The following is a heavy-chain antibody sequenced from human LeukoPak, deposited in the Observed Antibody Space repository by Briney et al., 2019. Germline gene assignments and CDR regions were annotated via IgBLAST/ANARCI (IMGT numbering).Heavy chain of an antibody. CDR1: GGSISSSGYS. CDR3: ARAKYHYGSGSPHFDY. D-gene: IGHD3-10*01. CDR2: IYHSGST. V-gene: IGHV4-30-2*01. J-gene: IGHJ4*02. Sequence: SETLSLTCAVSGGSISSSGYSWSWIRQPPGKGLEWIGYIYHSGSTYYNPSLKSRVTISVDRSKNQFSLKLSSVTAADTAVYYCARAKYHYGSGSPHFDYWGQGTLVTVSS.